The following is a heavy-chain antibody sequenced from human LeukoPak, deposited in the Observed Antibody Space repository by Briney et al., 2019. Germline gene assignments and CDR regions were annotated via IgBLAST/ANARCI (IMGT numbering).Heavy chain of an antibody. CDR1: GYTFTSYY. D-gene: IGHD6-19*01. V-gene: IGHV1-46*01. Sequence: ASVKVSCKASGYTFTSYYMHWVRQAPGQGLEWMGIINPSGGSTSYAQKFQGRVTMTRDMSTSTVYMELSSLRSEDTAVYYCAREREIAVAGLTYFDYWGQGTLVTVSS. CDR2: INPSGGST. J-gene: IGHJ4*02. CDR3: AREREIAVAGLTYFDY.